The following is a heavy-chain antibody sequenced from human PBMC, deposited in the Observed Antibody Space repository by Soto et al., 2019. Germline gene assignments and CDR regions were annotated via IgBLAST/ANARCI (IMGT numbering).Heavy chain of an antibody. J-gene: IGHJ4*02. CDR1: GGSFSGYY. Sequence: HVQLQQWGAGLLKPSETLSLTCAVYGGSFSGYYWNWIRQPPGKGLEWIGEINHSESTNYNPSLKSXXTXSXXTSKNQFSLKLSSVTAADTAVYFCARRGVAGTLDYWGQGTLVTVSS. CDR3: ARRGVAGTLDY. D-gene: IGHD6-19*01. V-gene: IGHV4-34*01. CDR2: INHSEST.